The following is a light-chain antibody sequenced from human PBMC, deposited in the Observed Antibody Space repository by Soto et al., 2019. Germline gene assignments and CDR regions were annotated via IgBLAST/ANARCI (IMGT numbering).Light chain of an antibody. CDR1: SGHSSYI. J-gene: IGLJ3*02. CDR3: ETWDSNIRV. CDR2: LEGSGSY. V-gene: IGLV4-60*03. Sequence: LVLTQSSSASASLGSSVKLTCTLSSGHSSYIIAWHQQQPGKAPRYLMKLEGSGSYNRGSGVPDRFSGSSSGADRYLTISNLQSEDEADYYCETWDSNIRVFGGGTKLTVL.